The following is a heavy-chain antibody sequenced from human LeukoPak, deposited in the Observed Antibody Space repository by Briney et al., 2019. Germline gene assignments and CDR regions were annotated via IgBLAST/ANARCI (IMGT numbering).Heavy chain of an antibody. CDR1: GGSISSYY. Sequence: SETLSLTCTVSGGSISSYYWSWIRQPPGKGLEWIGSIYYSGSTYYNPSLKSRVTISVDTSKNQFSLKLSSVTAADTAVYYCARLGGRFGSLARNAFDIWGQGTMVTVSS. CDR3: ARLGGRFGSLARNAFDI. CDR2: IYYSGST. V-gene: IGHV4-59*05. D-gene: IGHD1-26*01. J-gene: IGHJ3*02.